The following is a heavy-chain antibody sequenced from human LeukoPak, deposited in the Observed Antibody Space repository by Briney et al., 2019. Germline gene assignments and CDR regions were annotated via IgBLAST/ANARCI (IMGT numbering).Heavy chain of an antibody. CDR3: ARVSPTGYSSGWTLDAFDI. J-gene: IGHJ3*02. Sequence: SETLSLTCTVSGDSITTTNYYWSWIRQPAGKGLEWIGRIYTSGSTNYNPSLKSRVTMSVDTSKNQFSLKLSSVTAADTAVYYCARVSPTGYSSGWTLDAFDIWGQGTMVTVSS. D-gene: IGHD6-19*01. CDR2: IYTSGST. CDR1: GDSITTTNYY. V-gene: IGHV4-61*02.